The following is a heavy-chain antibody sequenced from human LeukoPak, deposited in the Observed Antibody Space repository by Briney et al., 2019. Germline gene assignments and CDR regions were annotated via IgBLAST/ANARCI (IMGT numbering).Heavy chain of an antibody. CDR1: GYSINSGYS. Sequence: PSETLSLTCAVSGYSINSGYSWTWLRQRPGKGLEWIGNIYHSGYAYYNPSLKSRVTISLDASKNQFSLRLSSVTAADTAMYYCARNSSLTTLKGGWFDPWGQGTLVTVSS. D-gene: IGHD4-11*01. J-gene: IGHJ5*02. CDR3: ARNSSLTTLKGGWFDP. V-gene: IGHV4-38-2*01. CDR2: IYHSGYA.